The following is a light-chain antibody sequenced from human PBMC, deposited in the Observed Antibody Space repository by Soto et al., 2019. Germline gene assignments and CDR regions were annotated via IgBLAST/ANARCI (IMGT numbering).Light chain of an antibody. V-gene: IGKV1-12*01. Sequence: DIQMTQSPSSVSASVGDRVTITCRASQGISSWLAWYQQKPGKAPKLLIYAASSLQSGVPSRFSGSGSGTEFTLTINSLQAEDCAVYYCQQYYNWLRIFGQGTRLEIK. CDR1: QGISSW. CDR3: QQYYNWLRI. J-gene: IGKJ5*01. CDR2: AAS.